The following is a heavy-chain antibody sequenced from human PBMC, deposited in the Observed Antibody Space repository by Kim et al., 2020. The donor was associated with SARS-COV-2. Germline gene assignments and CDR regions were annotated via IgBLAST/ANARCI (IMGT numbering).Heavy chain of an antibody. CDR2: IYPGDSDT. Sequence: GESLKISCKGSGYSFNSYWIGWVRQMPGKGLGWMGIIYPGDSDTRYSPSFQGQVTISADKSISTAYLQWSSLKAPDTAMYYCARPPDSGLPYYFDYWGQGTLVTVSS. D-gene: IGHD5-12*01. CDR3: ARPPDSGLPYYFDY. V-gene: IGHV5-51*01. CDR1: GYSFNSYW. J-gene: IGHJ4*02.